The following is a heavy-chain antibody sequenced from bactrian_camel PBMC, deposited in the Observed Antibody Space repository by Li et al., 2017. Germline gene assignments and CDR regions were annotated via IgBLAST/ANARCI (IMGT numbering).Heavy chain of an antibody. D-gene: IGHD1*01. J-gene: IGHJ4*01. Sequence: QVQLVESGGGLVQPGGSLRLSCAASGFTFSSYWIHWVRQAPGKGLEWVSTINIDGGTYYAESVKGRFTISRDNAKNTVFLEMNSLKPDDTALYYCVRDLIGNGHFGYGQGTQVTVS. V-gene: IGHV3S25*01. CDR1: GFTFSSYW. CDR2: INIDGGT.